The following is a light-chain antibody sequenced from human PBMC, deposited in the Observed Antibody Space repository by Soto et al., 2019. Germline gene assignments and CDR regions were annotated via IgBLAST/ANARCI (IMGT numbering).Light chain of an antibody. CDR1: SSDVGSYNL. J-gene: IGLJ1*01. CDR2: EGT. V-gene: IGLV2-23*03. Sequence: QSVLTQPASVSGSPGQSITISCTGTSSDVGSYNLVSWYQQHPGKAPKLIIYEGTKRPSGVSNRFSGSKSDNTASLTISGLQADDEADYYCCSYAGSSNVFGTGTKVTVL. CDR3: CSYAGSSNV.